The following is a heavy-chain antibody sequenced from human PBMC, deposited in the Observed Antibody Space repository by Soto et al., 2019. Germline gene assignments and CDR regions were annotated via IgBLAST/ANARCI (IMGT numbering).Heavy chain of an antibody. CDR1: GFTFDDYA. J-gene: IGHJ6*02. CDR3: AKDTFIAARDYYYYGMDV. Sequence: AGGSLRLSCAASGFTFDDYAMHWVRQAPGKGLEWVSLISWDGGSTYYADSVKGRFTISRDNSKNSLYLQMNSLRAEDTALYYCAKDTFIAARDYYYYGMDVWGQGTTVTVSS. V-gene: IGHV3-43D*04. CDR2: ISWDGGST. D-gene: IGHD6-6*01.